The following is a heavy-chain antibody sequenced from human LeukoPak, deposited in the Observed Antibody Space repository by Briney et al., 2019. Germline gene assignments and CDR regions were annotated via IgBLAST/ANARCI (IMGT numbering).Heavy chain of an antibody. Sequence: GESLKISCKGSGYSFTSYWIGWVRQMPGNGLEWMGIIYPGDSDTRYSPSFQGQVTISADKSISTAYLQWSSLKASDTAMYYCARRGTAVTGYYYYGMDVWGQGTTVIVSS. CDR1: GYSFTSYW. J-gene: IGHJ6*02. D-gene: IGHD4-23*01. V-gene: IGHV5-51*01. CDR3: ARRGTAVTGYYYYGMDV. CDR2: IYPGDSDT.